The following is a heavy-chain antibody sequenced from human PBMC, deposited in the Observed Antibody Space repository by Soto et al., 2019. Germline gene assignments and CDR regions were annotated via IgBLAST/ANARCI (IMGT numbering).Heavy chain of an antibody. CDR3: VRPLPSGQTHARDV. D-gene: IGHD3-10*01. Sequence: WGSLRLSCVASGLAVAGSYIAFFRHSPGKGLEWASVIYNDGTTYYSQSVEGRFTISRDTSKNTLYLQMDRLRDEDTAVYYCVRPLPSGQTHARDVWGQGTTVTVSS. V-gene: IGHV3-53*01. CDR2: IYNDGTT. J-gene: IGHJ6*02. CDR1: GLAVAGSY.